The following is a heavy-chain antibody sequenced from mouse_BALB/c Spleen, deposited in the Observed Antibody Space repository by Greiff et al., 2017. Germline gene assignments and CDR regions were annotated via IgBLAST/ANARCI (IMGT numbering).Heavy chain of an antibody. D-gene: IGHD2-2*01. CDR2: IWGDGST. CDR3: ARGEGSYGCDGSWFAY. Sequence: VKLVESGPGLVAPSQSLSISCTVSGFSLTGYGVNWVRQPPGKGLEWLGMIWGDGSTDYNSALKSRLSISKDNSKSQGFLKMNSLQTGDTARYYCARGEGSYGCDGSWFAYWGQGTLVTVSA. V-gene: IGHV2-6-7*01. CDR1: GFSLTGYG. J-gene: IGHJ3*01.